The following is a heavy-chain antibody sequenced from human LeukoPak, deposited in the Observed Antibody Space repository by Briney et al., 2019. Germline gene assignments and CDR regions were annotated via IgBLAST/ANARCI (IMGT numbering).Heavy chain of an antibody. J-gene: IGHJ4*02. CDR3: ARDRLPVSPDFGYDSSGYYYVDY. CDR1: GYTFTSYG. CDR2: ISAYNGNT. V-gene: IGHV1-18*01. D-gene: IGHD3-22*01. Sequence: ASVKVSCKASGYTFTSYGISWVRQAPGQGLEWMGWISAYNGNTNYAQKLQGRVTMTTDTSTSTAYMELRSLRSDDTAVYYCARDRLPVSPDFGYDSSGYYYVDYWGRGTLVTVSS.